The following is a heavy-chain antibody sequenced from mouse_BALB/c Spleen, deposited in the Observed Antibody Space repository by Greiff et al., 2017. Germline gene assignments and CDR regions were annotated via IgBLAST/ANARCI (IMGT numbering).Heavy chain of an antibody. CDR3: ARGGLFDY. Sequence: QVQLQQSGAELVRPGTSVKVSCKASGYAFTNYLIEWVKQRPGQGLEWIGVINPGSGGTNYNEKFKGKATLTADKSSSTAYMQLSSLTSDDSAVYFCARGGLFDYWGQGTTLTVSS. V-gene: IGHV1-54*01. CDR2: INPGSGGT. D-gene: IGHD3-1*01. J-gene: IGHJ2*01. CDR1: GYAFTNYL.